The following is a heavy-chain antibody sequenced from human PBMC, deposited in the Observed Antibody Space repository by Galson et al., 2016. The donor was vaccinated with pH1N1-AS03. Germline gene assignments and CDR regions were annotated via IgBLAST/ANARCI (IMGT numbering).Heavy chain of an antibody. V-gene: IGHV2-70*04. CDR1: GFSLPTRGMR. CDR3: ARTLSYTTTWPHFDH. J-gene: IGHJ4*02. Sequence: PALVKPTQTLTLTCTFSGFSLPTRGMRVSWIRQPPGKALEWLARIDWDGDKVYSTSLKTRLTLSEDTSKNQVVLTMTNMDPVDTATYYCARTLSYTTTWPHFDHWGQGTLVTVSS. D-gene: IGHD2-2*02. CDR2: IDWDGDK.